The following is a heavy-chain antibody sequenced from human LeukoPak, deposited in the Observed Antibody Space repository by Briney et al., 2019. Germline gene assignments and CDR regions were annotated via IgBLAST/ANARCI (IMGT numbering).Heavy chain of an antibody. D-gene: IGHD2-8*01. CDR2: MNPNSGNT. J-gene: IGHJ5*02. CDR1: GYTFTSYD. Sequence: GASVKVSCKASGYTFTSYDINWVRQATGQGLEWMGWMNPNSGNTGYAQKFQGRVTITRNTSISTAYMELSSLRSEDRAVYYCARGPRYCTNGVCYFNWFDPWGQGTLVTVSS. CDR3: ARGPRYCTNGVCYFNWFDP. V-gene: IGHV1-8*03.